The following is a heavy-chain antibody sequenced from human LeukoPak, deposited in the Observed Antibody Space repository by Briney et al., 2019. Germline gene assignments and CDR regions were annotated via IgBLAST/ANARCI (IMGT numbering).Heavy chain of an antibody. CDR3: TRRGWCSSTSCYRFDP. Sequence: PGGSLKLSCAASGFTFSGSAMHWVRQASGKGLEWVGRIRSKANSYATAYAASVKGRFTISRDDSKNTAYLRMNSLKTEDTAVYYCTRRGWCSSTSCYRFDPWGQGTLVTVSS. CDR2: IRSKANSYAT. J-gene: IGHJ5*02. D-gene: IGHD2-2*01. CDR1: GFTFSGSA. V-gene: IGHV3-73*01.